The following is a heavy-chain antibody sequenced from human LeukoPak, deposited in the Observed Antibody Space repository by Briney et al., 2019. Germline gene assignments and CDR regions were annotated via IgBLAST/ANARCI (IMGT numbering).Heavy chain of an antibody. Sequence: ASVKVSCKASAGTFSSYAISWVRQAPGQGLEWMGGIILIFGTANCAQKFQGRVTITADESTSTAYRELSSPGSEDTAVSYPPRASGGVQIFDYWGQGTLVTVSS. D-gene: IGHD3-16*01. V-gene: IGHV1-69*01. J-gene: IGHJ4*02. CDR2: IILIFGTA. CDR1: AGTFSSYA. CDR3: PRASGGVQIFDY.